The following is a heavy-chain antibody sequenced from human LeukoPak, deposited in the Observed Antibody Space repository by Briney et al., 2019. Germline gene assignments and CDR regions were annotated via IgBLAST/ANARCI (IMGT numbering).Heavy chain of an antibody. V-gene: IGHV4-39*02. D-gene: IGHD3-10*01. J-gene: IGHJ3*01. Sequence: PSETLTLTCVVSGDSISSTTYLGGWIRQPPGKGLEYIGTMHNSGGSDYNPSLKSRVTISVNTSKNHFSLKLTSVTAADTAVYYCASSGTYMIVGCAFVLWG. CDR1: GDSISSTTYL. CDR3: ASSGTYMIVGCAFVL. CDR2: MHNSGGS.